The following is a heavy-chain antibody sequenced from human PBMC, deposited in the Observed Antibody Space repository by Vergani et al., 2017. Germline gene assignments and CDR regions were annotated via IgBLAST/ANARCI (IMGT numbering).Heavy chain of an antibody. J-gene: IGHJ4*02. CDR2: ISGSGGNT. CDR3: AKDLSYSTAGPHFDS. D-gene: IGHD4-11*01. Sequence: EVQLLESGGNLIQPGGSLRLSCGASGFTFSSYAMTWVRLAPGKGLQWVSAISGSGGNTFYTDSVKGRFTISRDNSKDTLYLQMNSLRVEDTAMYFCAKDLSYSTAGPHFDSRGQGTLITVSS. CDR1: GFTFSSYA. V-gene: IGHV3-23*01.